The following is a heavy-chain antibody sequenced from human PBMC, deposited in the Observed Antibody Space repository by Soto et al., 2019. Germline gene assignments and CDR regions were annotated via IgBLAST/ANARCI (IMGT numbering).Heavy chain of an antibody. CDR1: GYMFTSYG. V-gene: IGHV1-18*01. Sequence: QVQLVQSGAEVKKPGASVKVSCKASGYMFTSYGISWVRQAPGQGLEWVAWISPYNGNTKYTQKIQGRVTLTTDTPTSTVYMELRSLRSDDTAVYFCARDKESTNWPYYFDNWGQGTLVTVSS. J-gene: IGHJ4*02. CDR2: ISPYNGNT. CDR3: ARDKESTNWPYYFDN. D-gene: IGHD1-1*01.